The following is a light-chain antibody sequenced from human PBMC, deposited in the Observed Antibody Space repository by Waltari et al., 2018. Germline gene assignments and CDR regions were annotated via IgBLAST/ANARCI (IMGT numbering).Light chain of an antibody. CDR1: QRISSY. CDR2: AAS. J-gene: IGKJ1*01. CDR3: QQTYSNFRT. V-gene: IGKV1-39*01. Sequence: DIQMTQSPSSLSASVGDSVTIACRACQRISSYLNWYQQKPGQAPKLLIYAASSLQSGVPSRFSGSGFGTDFTLTINSLQPEDFAIYYCQQTYSNFRTFGQGTKVDVK.